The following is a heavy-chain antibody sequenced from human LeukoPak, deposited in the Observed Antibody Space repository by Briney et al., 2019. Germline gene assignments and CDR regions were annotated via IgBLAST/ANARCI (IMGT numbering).Heavy chain of an antibody. J-gene: IGHJ4*02. D-gene: IGHD3-16*02. Sequence: GGSLRLSCAASGFTFSSNWMHWVGQAPGRGLVWVSLINNDGSNTNYADSVKGRFTISRDNAKNTVSLEMHSLRAEDTAVYYCATSIVWGQGTLVTVSS. V-gene: IGHV3-74*01. CDR3: ATSIV. CDR2: INNDGSNT. CDR1: GFTFSSNW.